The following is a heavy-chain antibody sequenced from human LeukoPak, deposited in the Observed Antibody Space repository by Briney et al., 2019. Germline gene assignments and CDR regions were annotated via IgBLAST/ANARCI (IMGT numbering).Heavy chain of an antibody. CDR3: ARDQPIAVAGGDAFDI. D-gene: IGHD6-19*01. CDR2: MYYSGTT. V-gene: IGHV4-59*12. J-gene: IGHJ3*02. Sequence: SETLTLTCSVSGSSMNLYSWNWIRQSPGKGLEWIAYMYYSGTTNYNPSLENRAAISLDLSRHQFSLRLNSVTAADTAVYYCARDQPIAVAGGDAFDIWGQGTMVTVSS. CDR1: GSSMNLYS.